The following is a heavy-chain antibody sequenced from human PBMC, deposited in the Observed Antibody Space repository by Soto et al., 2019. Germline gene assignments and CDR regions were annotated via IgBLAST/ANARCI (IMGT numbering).Heavy chain of an antibody. D-gene: IGHD2-2*01. J-gene: IGHJ6*02. CDR3: ARDGGYCSSTSCHDYYYYYYYGMDV. CDR2: INAGNGNT. Sequence: ASVKVSCKASGYTSTSYAMHWVRQAPGQRLEWMGWINAGNGNTKYSQKFQGRVTITRDTSASTAYMELSSLRPEDTAVYYCARDGGYCSSTSCHDYYYYYYYGMDVWGQGTTVTVSS. V-gene: IGHV1-3*01. CDR1: GYTSTSYA.